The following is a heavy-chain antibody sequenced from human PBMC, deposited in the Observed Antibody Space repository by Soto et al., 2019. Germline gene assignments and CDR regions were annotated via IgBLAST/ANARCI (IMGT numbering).Heavy chain of an antibody. J-gene: IGHJ4*02. Sequence: CVSLRLSWSPARINLSRQYMCPLREAPGKGLEWVSVIYSGGSTYYAHSVKGRFTISRDNSKNTLYLQMNSLRGEDTAVYYCAREDGGQWLERGYFDYWGQGTLVTVSS. D-gene: IGHD6-19*01. CDR3: AREDGGQWLERGYFDY. CDR2: IYSGGST. CDR1: RINLSRQY. V-gene: IGHV3-53*01.